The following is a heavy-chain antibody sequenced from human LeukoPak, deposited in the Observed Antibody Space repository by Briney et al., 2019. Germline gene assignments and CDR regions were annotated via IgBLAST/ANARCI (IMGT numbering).Heavy chain of an antibody. J-gene: IGHJ4*02. V-gene: IGHV3-74*01. CDR3: ARNGLGEWELLHV. CDR1: GFTFSRYW. CDR2: INRDGSII. Sequence: GGSLRLSCAASGFTFSRYWMHWVRQVPGKGLVWVSRINRDGSIISYADSVRGRFTISRDNAKNTLYLQMNGLRAEDTAVYCCARNGLGEWELLHVWGQGTLVTVSS. D-gene: IGHD1-26*01.